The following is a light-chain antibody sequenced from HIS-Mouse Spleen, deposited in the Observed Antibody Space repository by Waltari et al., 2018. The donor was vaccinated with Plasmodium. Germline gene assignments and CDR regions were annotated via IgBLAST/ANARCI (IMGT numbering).Light chain of an antibody. CDR1: ALPKKS. J-gene: IGLJ3*02. Sequence: SYELTQPPSVSVSPGQTARITCSGDALPKKSAYWYQQKSGQAPGLVLYEESKRPSGIPERCSGSSSGTMATLTISGSQVEDEADYYCYSTDSSGNHRVFGGGTKLTVL. CDR2: EES. V-gene: IGLV3-10*01. CDR3: YSTDSSGNHRV.